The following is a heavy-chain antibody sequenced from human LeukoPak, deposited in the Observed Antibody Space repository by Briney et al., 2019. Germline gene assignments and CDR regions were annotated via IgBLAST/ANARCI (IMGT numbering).Heavy chain of an antibody. D-gene: IGHD2-21*01. Sequence: ASVKVSCKASGYTFTSYGISWVRQAPGQGLEWMGWISAYNGNTNYAQKLQGRVTMTTDTSTSTAYMELRGLRSDDTAVYYCARVGLWWLAPNYYGMDVWGQGTTVTVSS. V-gene: IGHV1-18*01. J-gene: IGHJ6*02. CDR1: GYTFTSYG. CDR2: ISAYNGNT. CDR3: ARVGLWWLAPNYYGMDV.